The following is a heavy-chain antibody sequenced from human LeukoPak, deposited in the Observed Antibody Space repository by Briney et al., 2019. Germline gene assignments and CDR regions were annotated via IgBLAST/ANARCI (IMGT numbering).Heavy chain of an antibody. CDR2: ISDDASHK. Sequence: GRSLRLSCVDSGFSFSNYGMHWDRQAPGKGLEWVAVISDDASHKYYADSVKGRFTISRDNSKNTLYLQVDSLRLEDTAVFYCAKNREGYSKLDWGQGTLVTVSS. J-gene: IGHJ4*02. D-gene: IGHD6-13*01. CDR1: GFSFSNYG. V-gene: IGHV3-30*18. CDR3: AKNREGYSKLD.